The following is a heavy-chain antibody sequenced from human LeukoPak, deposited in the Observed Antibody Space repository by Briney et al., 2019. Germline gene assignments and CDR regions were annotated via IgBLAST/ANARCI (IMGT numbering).Heavy chain of an antibody. V-gene: IGHV4-59*08. Sequence: SETLSLTCTVSGGSISSYYWSWIRQPPGKGLEWIGYIYYSGSTNYNPSLKSRVTISVDTSKNQFSLKLSSVTAADTAVYYCARIAGTGFVSDAFDIRGQGTMVTVSS. D-gene: IGHD6-13*01. CDR1: GGSISSYY. CDR2: IYYSGST. CDR3: ARIAGTGFVSDAFDI. J-gene: IGHJ3*02.